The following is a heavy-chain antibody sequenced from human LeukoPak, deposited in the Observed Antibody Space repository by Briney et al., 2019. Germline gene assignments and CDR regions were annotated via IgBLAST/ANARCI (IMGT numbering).Heavy chain of an antibody. CDR1: GFSFSDYW. D-gene: IGHD3-16*01. J-gene: IGHJ4*02. V-gene: IGHV3-7*04. CDR3: ARGWGEHDY. Sequence: PGGSLRLSCAASGFSFSDYWMTWVRQAPGKGLEWVANIKEDGSEKYYVDSVKGRFTIYRDNAKNSVYLQMNSLRVEDTAVYYCARGWGEHDYWGQGTLVPVSS. CDR2: IKEDGSEK.